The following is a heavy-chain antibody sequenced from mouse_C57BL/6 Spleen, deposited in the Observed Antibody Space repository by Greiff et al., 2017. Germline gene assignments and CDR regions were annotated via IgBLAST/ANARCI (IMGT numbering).Heavy chain of an antibody. J-gene: IGHJ2*01. CDR3: ARRGYYDYDAASFYFDY. CDR2: INPNNGGT. V-gene: IGHV1-18*01. Sequence: VQLQQSGPELVKPGASVQIPCKASGYTFTDYNMDWVKQSHGKSLEWIGDINPNNGGTIYNQKFKGKATLTVDTSSSTAYMELRSLTSEDTAVYYCARRGYYDYDAASFYFDYWGQGTTLTVAS. CDR1: GYTFTDYN. D-gene: IGHD2-4*01.